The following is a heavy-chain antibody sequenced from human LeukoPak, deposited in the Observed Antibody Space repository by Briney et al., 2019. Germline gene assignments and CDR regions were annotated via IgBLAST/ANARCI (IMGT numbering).Heavy chain of an antibody. V-gene: IGHV4-59*02. CDR3: SRRLGNDY. J-gene: IGHJ4*02. CDR2: MYKSGNT. CDR1: GGSVSDYY. Sequence: SETLSLTCTISGGSVSDYYWSWVRQPPGKGLEWLGYMYKSGNTNFNPSLKSRVTISVDTSKNQFSLKVTSVTTADTAVYCASRRLGNDYWGQGILVTVSS. D-gene: IGHD3-9*01.